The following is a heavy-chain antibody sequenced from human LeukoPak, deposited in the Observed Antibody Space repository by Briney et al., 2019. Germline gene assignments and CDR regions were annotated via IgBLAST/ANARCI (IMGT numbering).Heavy chain of an antibody. J-gene: IGHJ4*02. Sequence: GGSLRLFCTASGFTFSSYWMSWVRQAPGKGLEWVSNINQDGSEKYYVDSVKGRFTISRDNAKNSLYLQINSLRAEDTAMYYCASSMWFGMRKIDYWGQGTLVTVSS. V-gene: IGHV3-7*03. CDR2: INQDGSEK. D-gene: IGHD3-10*01. CDR1: GFTFSSYW. CDR3: ASSMWFGMRKIDY.